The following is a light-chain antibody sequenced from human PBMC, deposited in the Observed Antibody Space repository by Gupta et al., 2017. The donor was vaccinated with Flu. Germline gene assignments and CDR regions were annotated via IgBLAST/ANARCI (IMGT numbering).Light chain of an antibody. CDR1: QGIVTS. J-gene: IGKJ4*01. Sequence: DIRLRHSPSSLSAFVGDRVTITCRASQGIVTSLAWFQQKPGKAPKSLIYAASTLHSGVPSRFSGSGSGTDFTLTISSLQPEDFATYYCQQQFSAPLTFAGGTKVEIK. CDR2: AAS. V-gene: IGKV1-16*01. CDR3: QQQFSAPLT.